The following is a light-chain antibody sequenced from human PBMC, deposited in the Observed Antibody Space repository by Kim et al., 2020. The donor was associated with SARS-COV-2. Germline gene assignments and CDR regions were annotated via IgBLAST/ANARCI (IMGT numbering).Light chain of an antibody. CDR2: QDS. V-gene: IGLV3-1*01. Sequence: SYELTQPPSVSVSPGQTASITCSGDKLGHKYSSWYQQKPGQSPVLVIYQDSERPSGIPERFSGSNSGNTATLTISGTQAMDEADYYRQAWDISTVVFGGGTQLTVL. J-gene: IGLJ2*01. CDR1: KLGHKY. CDR3: QAWDISTVV.